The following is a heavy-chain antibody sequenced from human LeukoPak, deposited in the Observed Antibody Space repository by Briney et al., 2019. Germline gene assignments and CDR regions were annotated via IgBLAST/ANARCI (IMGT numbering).Heavy chain of an antibody. CDR1: VYTFTTYD. CDR2: MDPKSGNT. D-gene: IGHD6-13*01. V-gene: IGHV1-8*03. Sequence: ASVKVSCKASVYTFTTYDINWVRQATGQGLEWMGWMDPKSGNTAYAQNFQGRVTITRNTSITTAYMGLTSLTSEDTAIYYCARSIGSSSSPWGQGTLVSVSS. CDR3: ARSIGSSSSP. J-gene: IGHJ5*02.